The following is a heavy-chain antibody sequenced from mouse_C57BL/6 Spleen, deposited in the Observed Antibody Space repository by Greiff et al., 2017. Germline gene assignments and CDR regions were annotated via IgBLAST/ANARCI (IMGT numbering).Heavy chain of an antibody. Sequence: QVQLQQPGPELVMPGASVKLSCKASGYTFTSYGMHWVKQRPGQGLEWIGEIDPSDSYTTYNQKFKGKSTLTVDKSSSTAYMQLSSLTSEDSAVYCCASYYLAYWGQGTLVTVSA. D-gene: IGHD1-1*01. CDR2: IDPSDSYT. CDR3: ASYYLAY. CDR1: GYTFTSYG. J-gene: IGHJ3*01. V-gene: IGHV1-69*01.